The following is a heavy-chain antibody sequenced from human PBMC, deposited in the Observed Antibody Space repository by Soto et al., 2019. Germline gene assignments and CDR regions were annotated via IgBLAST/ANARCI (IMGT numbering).Heavy chain of an antibody. CDR1: GFTFSSYA. V-gene: IGHV3-30-3*01. J-gene: IGHJ4*02. D-gene: IGHD3-22*01. Sequence: GGSLRLSCAASGFTFSSYAMHWVRQAPGKGLEWVAVISYDGSNKYYADSVKGRFTISRDNSKNTLYLQMNSLRAEDTAVYYCARSLSVGDSSGYYYDFDYWGQGTLVTVSS. CDR2: ISYDGSNK. CDR3: ARSLSVGDSSGYYYDFDY.